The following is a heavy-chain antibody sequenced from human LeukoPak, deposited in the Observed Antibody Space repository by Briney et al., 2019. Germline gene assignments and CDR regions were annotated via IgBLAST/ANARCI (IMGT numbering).Heavy chain of an antibody. CDR3: ATSGSYYQG. CDR1: GFTFSSFG. V-gene: IGHV3-33*03. D-gene: IGHD1-26*01. J-gene: IGHJ4*02. CDR2: IWYDGSNK. Sequence: GGSLRLSCAASGFTFSSFGMHWVRQAPGKGLEWVAVIWYDGSNKYYADSVKGRFTISRDNSKNTLYLQMNSLRAEDTAVYYCATSGSYYQGWGQGTLVTVSS.